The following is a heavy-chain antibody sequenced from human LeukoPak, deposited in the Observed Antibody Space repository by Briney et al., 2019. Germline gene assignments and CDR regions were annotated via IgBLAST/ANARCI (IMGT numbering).Heavy chain of an antibody. CDR3: AIMHRYYDGSGYRVQ. CDR1: GFSFGSYA. V-gene: IGHV3-23*01. D-gene: IGHD3-22*01. J-gene: IGHJ4*02. Sequence: GGSLRLSCAASGFSFGSYAMSWVRQAPGKGLGWVSGISTGGGSTSYADSVKGRFTISRDNPRNTLYMQMNSLRAEDTAVYYCAIMHRYYDGSGYRVQWGQGTLVTVSS. CDR2: ISTGGGST.